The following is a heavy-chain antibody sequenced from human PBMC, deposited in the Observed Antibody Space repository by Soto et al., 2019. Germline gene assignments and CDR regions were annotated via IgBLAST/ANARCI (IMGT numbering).Heavy chain of an antibody. CDR2: ISDDGVSK. CDR1: GFTFSNYG. CDR3: ARAYYFGSGTSYTLYY. J-gene: IGHJ4*02. V-gene: IGHV3-30*03. D-gene: IGHD3-10*01. Sequence: GGSLRLSCAASGFTFSNYGMHWVRQAPGKGLEWVAVISDDGVSKYYADSVQGWFTISRDNSESAVFLQMNSLRPDDTALYFCARAYYFGSGTSYTLYYWGQGTQVTVSS.